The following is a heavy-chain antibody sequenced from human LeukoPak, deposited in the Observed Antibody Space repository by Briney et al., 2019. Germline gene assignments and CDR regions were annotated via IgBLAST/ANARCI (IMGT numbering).Heavy chain of an antibody. CDR3: AREGRGSGWFDP. V-gene: IGHV1-8*01. CDR1: GYSFTSYD. CDR2: MNPNSGNT. D-gene: IGHD3-10*01. Sequence: GASVKVSCKASGYSFTSYDINWVRQATGQGLEWMGWMNPNSGNTDYAQKFQGRVTMTRNTSISTAYMELSSLRSDDTAVYYCAREGRGSGWFDPWGQGTLVTVSS. J-gene: IGHJ5*02.